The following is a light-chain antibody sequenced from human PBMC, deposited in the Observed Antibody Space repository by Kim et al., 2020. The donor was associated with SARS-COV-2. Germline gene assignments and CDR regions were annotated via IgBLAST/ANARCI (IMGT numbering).Light chain of an antibody. CDR3: QSADSSGTYVV. J-gene: IGLJ2*01. V-gene: IGLV3-25*03. CDR1: ALPKQY. CDR2: RDS. Sequence: PGQTSRITCSGDALPKQYAYWYQQKPGQAPVLVIYRDSERPSGIPERFSGSSSGTTVTLTISGVQAEDEADYYCQSADSSGTYVVFGGGTQLTVL.